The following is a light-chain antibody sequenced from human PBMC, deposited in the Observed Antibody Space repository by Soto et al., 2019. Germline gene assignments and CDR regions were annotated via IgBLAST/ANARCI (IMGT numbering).Light chain of an antibody. CDR1: SSDVGGYNY. CDR2: GVS. J-gene: IGLJ2*01. Sequence: QSVLTQPASVSGSPGQSITISCTGTSSDVGGYNYVSWYQQHPGKAPKLMIYGVSNRPSGVSNRFSGSKSGNTASLTISGLQAEDEADYYCNSYRSDTTLVFGGGTKVTVL. V-gene: IGLV2-14*01. CDR3: NSYRSDTTLV.